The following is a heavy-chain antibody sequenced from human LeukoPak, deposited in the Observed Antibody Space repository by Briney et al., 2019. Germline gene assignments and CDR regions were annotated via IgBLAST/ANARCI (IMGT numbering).Heavy chain of an antibody. Sequence: PGGSLRLSCAASGFTFSSFWMTWVRQAPGKGLEWVANIKQDGSEKSCVDSVKGRFTISRDNAKNSLYLQMNSLRAEDTAVYYCARALRGSHYYDSSGYYDYWGQGTLVTVPS. CDR2: IKQDGSEK. CDR1: GFTFSSFW. V-gene: IGHV3-7*01. J-gene: IGHJ4*02. D-gene: IGHD3-22*01. CDR3: ARALRGSHYYDSSGYYDY.